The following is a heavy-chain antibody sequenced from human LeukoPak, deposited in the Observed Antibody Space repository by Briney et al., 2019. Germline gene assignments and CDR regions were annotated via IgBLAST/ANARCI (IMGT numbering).Heavy chain of an antibody. J-gene: IGHJ4*02. CDR2: IYYSGST. V-gene: IGHV4-39*07. CDR1: GGSISMSSYY. CDR3: ARDGAMIPGLFDY. D-gene: IGHD3-22*01. Sequence: PSETLSLTCTVSGGSISMSSYYWGWIRQPPGKGLEWIGSIYYSGSTYYNPSLKSRVTISVDTSKNQFSLKLSSVTAADTAVYYCARDGAMIPGLFDYWGQGTLVTVSS.